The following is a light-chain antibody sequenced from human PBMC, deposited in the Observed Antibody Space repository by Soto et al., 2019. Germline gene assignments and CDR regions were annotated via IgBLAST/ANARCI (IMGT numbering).Light chain of an antibody. CDR1: QSVSSSY. CDR2: GAS. Sequence: EIVWTQSPGTLSLSPGERATLSCRASQSVSSSYLAWYQQKPGQAPRLLIYGASSRATGIPDRFSGSGSGTDFTLTISRLEPEDFAVYYCQQYGISPPWTFGQGTKV. V-gene: IGKV3-20*01. CDR3: QQYGISPPWT. J-gene: IGKJ1*01.